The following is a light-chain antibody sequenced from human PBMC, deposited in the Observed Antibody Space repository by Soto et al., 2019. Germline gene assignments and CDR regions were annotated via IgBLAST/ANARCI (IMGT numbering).Light chain of an antibody. CDR1: SSDVGGYNF. V-gene: IGLV2-14*01. CDR2: DVT. J-gene: IGLJ1*01. CDR3: SSFKSIRTDV. Sequence: QSTLTQPASVSGAPGHSITISCTGTSSDVGGYNFVSWYQQHPDKAPKLMIYDVTNRPPGVSNRFSGSNSGNTASLTIFGLQAEYEDDNESSSFKSIRTDVFGTMTK.